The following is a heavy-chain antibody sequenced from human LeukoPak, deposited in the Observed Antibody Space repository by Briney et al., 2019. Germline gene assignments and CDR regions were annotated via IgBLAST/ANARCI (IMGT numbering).Heavy chain of an antibody. CDR2: IYYSGST. Sequence: PSETLSLTCTVSGGSISSYYWSWIRQPPGKGLEWIGYIYYSGSTNYNPSLKSRVTISVDTSKNQFSLKLSSVTAADTAVYYCARLRRDGYNLDYWGQGTLVTVSS. J-gene: IGHJ4*02. CDR3: ARLRRDGYNLDY. D-gene: IGHD5-24*01. V-gene: IGHV4-59*01. CDR1: GGSISSYY.